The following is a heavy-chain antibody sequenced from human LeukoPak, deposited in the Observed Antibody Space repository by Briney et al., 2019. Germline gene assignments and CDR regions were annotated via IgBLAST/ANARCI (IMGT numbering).Heavy chain of an antibody. J-gene: IGHJ2*01. D-gene: IGHD3-22*01. Sequence: PGGSVRLSCAASGFSFSRYDMHWVRQATGKGLEWVSAIGTAGDTYYPGSVKGRFTISRENAKNSLYLQMNSLRAGDTAVYYCARVAYYYDSSPPGYFDLWGRGTLVTVSS. V-gene: IGHV3-13*01. CDR3: ARVAYYYDSSPPGYFDL. CDR1: GFSFSRYD. CDR2: IGTAGDT.